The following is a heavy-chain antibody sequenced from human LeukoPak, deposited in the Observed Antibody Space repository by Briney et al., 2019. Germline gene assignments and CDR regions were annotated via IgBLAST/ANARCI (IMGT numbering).Heavy chain of an antibody. J-gene: IGHJ5*02. CDR1: GSTFSTNA. CDR2: ISGSGGST. Sequence: GGPLRSSVPAPGSTFSTNAMSGAGQAPGKGLEWVSAISGSGGSTYYADSVKGRFTISRDNSKNTLYLQMNSLRAEDTAVYYCDAQWLAWGQGTLVTVSS. CDR3: DAQWLA. D-gene: IGHD6-19*01. V-gene: IGHV3-23*01.